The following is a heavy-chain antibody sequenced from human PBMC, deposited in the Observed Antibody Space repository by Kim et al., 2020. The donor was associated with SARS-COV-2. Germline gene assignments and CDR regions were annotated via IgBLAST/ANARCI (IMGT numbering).Heavy chain of an antibody. Sequence: GGSLRLSCAASGFRFGSYGMHWVRQAPGKGLEWVAVIWYDGSKKNYRDSVKGRCTVSSYDYKNTVYLDMNSLRVEDTAVYDCARDNDRGGHDDQFDYWG. J-gene: IGHJ4*01. CDR3: ARDNDRGGHDDQFDY. CDR2: IWYDGSKK. CDR1: GFRFGSYG. D-gene: IGHD1-1*01. V-gene: IGHV3-33*08.